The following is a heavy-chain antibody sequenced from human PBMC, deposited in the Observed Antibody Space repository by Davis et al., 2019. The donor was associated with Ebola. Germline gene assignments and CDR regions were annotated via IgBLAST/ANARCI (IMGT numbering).Heavy chain of an antibody. V-gene: IGHV3-23*01. CDR3: TRHVSGDFWYFDL. CDR2: IVGRGGTT. J-gene: IGHJ2*01. D-gene: IGHD4-17*01. CDR1: GFTFSSYA. Sequence: GGSLRLSCAASGFTFSSYAMSWVRQAPGKGLEWVSTIVGRGGTTYYADSAKGRFTISRDNSKNTLYLQMNSLRAEDTAVYYCTRHVSGDFWYFDLWGRGTLVTVSS.